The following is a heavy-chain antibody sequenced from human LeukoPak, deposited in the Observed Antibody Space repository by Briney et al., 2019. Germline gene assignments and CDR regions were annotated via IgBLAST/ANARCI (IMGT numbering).Heavy chain of an antibody. J-gene: IGHJ4*02. V-gene: IGHV4-34*01. CDR2: INHSGST. CDR3: ARGVDGAY. CDR1: GGSFSGYY. D-gene: IGHD3-16*01. Sequence: PSETLSLTCAVSGGSFSGYYWSWIRQPPGKGLEWIGEINHSGSTNYNPSLKSRVTISVDTSKNQFSLKLSSVTAADTDVYYCARGVDGAYWGQGTLVTVSS.